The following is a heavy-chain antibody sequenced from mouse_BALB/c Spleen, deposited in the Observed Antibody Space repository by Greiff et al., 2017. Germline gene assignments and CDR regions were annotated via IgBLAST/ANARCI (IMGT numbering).Heavy chain of an antibody. CDR1: GYTFTSYW. V-gene: IGHV1-61*01. J-gene: IGHJ3*01. D-gene: IGHD2-1*01. CDR3: ARKGGYYGNLAFAY. Sequence: VQLQQSGAELMKPGASVKLSCKASGYTFTSYWMNWVKQRPGQGLEWIGMIDPSDSETHYNQMFKDKATLTVDKSSSTAYMQLSSLTSEDSAVYYCARKGGYYGNLAFAYWGQGTLVTVSA. CDR2: IDPSDSET.